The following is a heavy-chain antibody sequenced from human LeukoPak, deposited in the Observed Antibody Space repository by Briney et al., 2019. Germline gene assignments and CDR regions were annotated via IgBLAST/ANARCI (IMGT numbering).Heavy chain of an antibody. D-gene: IGHD1-26*01. J-gene: IGHJ4*02. CDR3: ARVNSGSYPFDY. CDR1: GGSVSSGTYY. Sequence: SETLSLTCTVSGGSVSSGTYYWSWTRQPPGKGLEWIGYIYYSGSTNYSPSLKSRVTISVDTSKNQFSLKLSSVTAADTAVYYCARVNSGSYPFDYWGQGTLVTVSS. V-gene: IGHV4-61*01. CDR2: IYYSGST.